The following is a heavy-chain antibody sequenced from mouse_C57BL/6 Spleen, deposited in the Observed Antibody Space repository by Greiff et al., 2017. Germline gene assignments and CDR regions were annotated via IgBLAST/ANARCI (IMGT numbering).Heavy chain of an antibody. D-gene: IGHD1-1*02. V-gene: IGHV1-26*01. CDR2: INPNNGGT. CDR3: ARYGGDY. CDR1: GYTFTDYY. J-gene: IGHJ2*01. Sequence: VQLQQSGPELVKPGASVKISCKASGYTFTDYYMNWVKQSHGKSLEWIGDINPNNGGTSYNQKFKGKATLTVDKSSSTAYMELRSLTSEDSAVYYCARYGGDYWGQGTTLTVSS.